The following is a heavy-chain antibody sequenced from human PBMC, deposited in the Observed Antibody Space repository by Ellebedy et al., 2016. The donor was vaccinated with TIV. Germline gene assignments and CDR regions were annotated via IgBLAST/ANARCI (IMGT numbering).Heavy chain of an antibody. J-gene: IGHJ4*02. CDR3: ARDPSRGVNYYDSSGSSGGGHYFDY. CDR1: GFAFNSYS. CDR2: ISGSGGST. Sequence: GGSLRLSCAASGFAFNSYSMNWVRQAPGKGLGWVSAISGSGGSTYYAHSVKGRFTTSRANSTNTLYLQMNSLRAEDTALYYCARDPSRGVNYYDSSGSSGGGHYFDYWGQGTLVTVSS. V-gene: IGHV3-23*01. D-gene: IGHD3-22*01.